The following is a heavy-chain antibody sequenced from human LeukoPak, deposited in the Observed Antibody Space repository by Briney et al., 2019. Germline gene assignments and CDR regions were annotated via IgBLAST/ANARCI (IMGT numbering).Heavy chain of an antibody. Sequence: SETLSLTCAVYGGSFSGYYWSWIRQPPGKGLEWIGEINHSGSTNYNPSLKSRVTISVDTSKNQFSLKLSSVTAADTAVYYCAGGVTYDSSGYYWNYYGMDVWGQGTTVTVSS. D-gene: IGHD3-22*01. V-gene: IGHV4-34*01. CDR1: GGSFSGYY. CDR3: AGGVTYDSSGYYWNYYGMDV. CDR2: INHSGST. J-gene: IGHJ6*02.